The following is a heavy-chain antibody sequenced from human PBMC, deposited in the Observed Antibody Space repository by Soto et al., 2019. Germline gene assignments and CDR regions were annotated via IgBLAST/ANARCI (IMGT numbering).Heavy chain of an antibody. J-gene: IGHJ4*02. D-gene: IGHD2-21*01. CDR1: GFNLNGYW. CDR2: SKYDGSSA. CDR3: ARSDYFDY. V-gene: IGHV3-74*01. Sequence: EVQLVESGGGLVQPGESLRLSCAASGFNLNGYWMHWVRQGLGKGLVWVSRSKYDGSSATYADSVKGRFTVSRDNAKNTLYLQMNSLRAEDTAVYFCARSDYFDYCGQGTMVTVSS.